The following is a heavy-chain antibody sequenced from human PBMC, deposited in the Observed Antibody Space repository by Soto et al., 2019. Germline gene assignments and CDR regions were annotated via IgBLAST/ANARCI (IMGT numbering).Heavy chain of an antibody. D-gene: IGHD3-10*01. Sequence: GESLKISCKGSGYSFTSYWISWVRQMPGKGLECMGRIDPSDSYTNYSPSFQGHVTISAXXXXSXXXLXWXXLKXSATAMYYCARLSTKYGSGRYMDVWGQGTTVTVSS. CDR3: ARLSTKYGSGRYMDV. J-gene: IGHJ6*02. V-gene: IGHV5-10-1*01. CDR2: IDPSDSYT. CDR1: GYSFTSYW.